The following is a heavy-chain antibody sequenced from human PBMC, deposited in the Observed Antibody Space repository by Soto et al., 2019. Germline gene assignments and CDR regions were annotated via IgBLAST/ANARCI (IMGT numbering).Heavy chain of an antibody. CDR1: GGTFSNFP. J-gene: IGHJ3*02. V-gene: IGHV1-69*13. CDR2: LIPLFGTP. CDR3: ASPYQYDSRAYLGAFDI. Sequence: SEKVSCKASGGTFSNFPSSWVRQAPGQGLEWMGGLIPLFGTPKYPQQFQGRVTIIADESTRTAHMELRSLRSEDTAVYSCASPYQYDSRAYLGAFDIWGQGTMVTVSS. D-gene: IGHD3-22*01.